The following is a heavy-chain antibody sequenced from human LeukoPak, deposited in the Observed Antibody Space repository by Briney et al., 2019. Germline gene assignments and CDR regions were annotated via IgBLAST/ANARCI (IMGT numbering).Heavy chain of an antibody. CDR3: AKGGARNYYDSSGFDY. CDR1: GFTFSSYA. CDR2: ISGDGGST. Sequence: PGGSLRLSCAASGFTFSSYAMSWVRQAPGKGLEWVSLISGDGGSTYYADSVKGRFTISRDNSKNSLYLQMNSLRTEDTALYYCAKGGARNYYDSSGFDYWGQGTLVTVSS. J-gene: IGHJ4*02. D-gene: IGHD3-22*01. V-gene: IGHV3-43*02.